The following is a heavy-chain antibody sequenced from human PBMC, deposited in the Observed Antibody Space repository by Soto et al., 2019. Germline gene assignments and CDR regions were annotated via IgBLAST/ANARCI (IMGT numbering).Heavy chain of an antibody. J-gene: IGHJ6*03. CDR3: ASSSNYYYYYMDV. CDR2: IYSGGST. CDR1: GFTVSSNY. Sequence: GGSLRLSCAASGFTVSSNYMSWVRQAPGKGLEWVSVIYSGGSTYYADSVKGRFTISRDNSKNTLYLQMNSLRAEDTAVYYWASSSNYYYYYMDVWGKGTTVTVSS. D-gene: IGHD4-4*01. V-gene: IGHV3-53*01.